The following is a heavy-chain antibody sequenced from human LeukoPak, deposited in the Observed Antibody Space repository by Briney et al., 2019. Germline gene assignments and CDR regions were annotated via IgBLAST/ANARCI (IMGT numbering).Heavy chain of an antibody. CDR1: GFIFSTYA. CDR3: AKVGPGCSTMTCYPGH. Sequence: GGSLRLSCAASGFIFSTYAMTWVRQAPGKGLEWVSTITGSGGSTFYADSVKGRLTISRDNSKDTLWLQMSSLRAEDTAVYYCAKVGPGCSTMTCYPGHWGQGTLVTVSS. V-gene: IGHV3-23*01. CDR2: ITGSGGST. D-gene: IGHD2-2*01. J-gene: IGHJ4*02.